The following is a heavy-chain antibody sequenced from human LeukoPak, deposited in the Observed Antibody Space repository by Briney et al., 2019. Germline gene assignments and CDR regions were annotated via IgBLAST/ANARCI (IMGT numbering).Heavy chain of an antibody. D-gene: IGHD6-19*01. CDR3: ARSGWYTGNWFDP. CDR1: GGSISSSSYY. J-gene: IGHJ5*02. V-gene: IGHV4-61*02. Sequence: SETLSLTCTVSGGSISSSSYYWSWIRQPAGKGLEWIGRIYTSGSTNYNPSLKSRVTISVDTSKNQFSLKLSSVTAADTAVYYCARSGWYTGNWFDPWGQGTLVTVSS. CDR2: IYTSGST.